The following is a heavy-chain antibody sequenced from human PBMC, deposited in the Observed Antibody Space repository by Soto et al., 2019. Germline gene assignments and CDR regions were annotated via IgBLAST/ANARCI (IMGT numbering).Heavy chain of an antibody. V-gene: IGHV3-23*01. Sequence: GGSLRLSCAASGFTFSSYAMSWVRQAPGKGLEWVSAMSGSGGSTYYADSVKGRFTISRDNSKNTLYLQMNSLRAEDTAVYYCAKAGEAALSLFDYCGQGTLVTVSS. CDR1: GFTFSSYA. J-gene: IGHJ4*02. D-gene: IGHD6-6*01. CDR3: AKAGEAALSLFDY. CDR2: MSGSGGST.